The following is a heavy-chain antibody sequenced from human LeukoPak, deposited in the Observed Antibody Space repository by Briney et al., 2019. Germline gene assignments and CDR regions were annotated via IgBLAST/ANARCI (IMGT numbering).Heavy chain of an antibody. CDR3: ARDFAREFTIDY. V-gene: IGHV3-48*01. J-gene: IGHJ4*02. CDR1: GFTFSNYN. CDR2: ISSSSNIT. D-gene: IGHD3-10*01. Sequence: GGSLRLSCAASGFTFSNYNMNWVRQPPGKGLQWVSYISSSSNITYYADSVKGRFTISRDNAKNSLFLQMNSLRAEDTAVYYCARDFAREFTIDYWGQGTLVTVSS.